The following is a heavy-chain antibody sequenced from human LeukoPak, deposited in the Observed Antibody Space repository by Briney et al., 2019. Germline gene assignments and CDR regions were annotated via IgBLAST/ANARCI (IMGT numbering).Heavy chain of an antibody. D-gene: IGHD6-19*01. CDR3: ASGAYSSGWYTRSEYFQH. Sequence: ASVKVSCKASGYTFTSHGISWVRQAPGQGLEWMGWISAYNGNTNYAQKLQGRVTMTTDTSTSTAYMELRSLRSDDTAVYYCASGAYSSGWYTRSEYFQHWGQGTLVTVSS. V-gene: IGHV1-18*01. J-gene: IGHJ1*01. CDR1: GYTFTSHG. CDR2: ISAYNGNT.